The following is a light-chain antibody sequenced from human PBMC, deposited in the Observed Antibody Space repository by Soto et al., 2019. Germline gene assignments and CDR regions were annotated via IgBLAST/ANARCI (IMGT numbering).Light chain of an antibody. V-gene: IGKV1-39*01. CDR1: HTIMTY. Sequence: DIQMTQSPSFLSASVGDEVTITCRASHTIMTYLNWYQLKPGKPPRLLIYAASSLQSGVPSRFSGSGSGTDFTLTINSLQPEDFATYSCQQSYNSPQTFGQGTKVEIK. CDR3: QQSYNSPQT. J-gene: IGKJ1*01. CDR2: AAS.